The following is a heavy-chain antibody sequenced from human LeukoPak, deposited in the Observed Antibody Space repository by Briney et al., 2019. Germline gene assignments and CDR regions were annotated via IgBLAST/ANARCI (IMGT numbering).Heavy chain of an antibody. J-gene: IGHJ4*02. CDR2: IWYDGSNK. D-gene: IGHD6-19*01. V-gene: IGHV3-33*06. Sequence: GGSLRLSCAASGFTFSSYGMHWVRQAPGKGLEWVAVIWYDGSNKYYADSVKGRFTISRDNSKNTLYLQMNSLGAEDTAVYYCAKTAVAGKDGGRRNYFDYWGQGTLVTVSS. CDR3: AKTAVAGKDGGRRNYFDY. CDR1: GFTFSSYG.